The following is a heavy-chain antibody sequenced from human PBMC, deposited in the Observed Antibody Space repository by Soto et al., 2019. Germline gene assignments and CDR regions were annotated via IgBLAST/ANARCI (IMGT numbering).Heavy chain of an antibody. CDR3: ARDSYKDYGMGKSPLGDY. D-gene: IGHD4-17*01. Sequence: QVQLVQSGGEVKKPGASVKVSCKASGYTFTNYGFSWVRQAPGQGLEWMGWISAYNGKTNCAQKVQGRVTMTTDTSTSPAYMELRSRRSDDTAVDYCARDSYKDYGMGKSPLGDYWGQGTLVSVSS. V-gene: IGHV1-18*01. CDR1: GYTFTNYG. CDR2: ISAYNGKT. J-gene: IGHJ4*02.